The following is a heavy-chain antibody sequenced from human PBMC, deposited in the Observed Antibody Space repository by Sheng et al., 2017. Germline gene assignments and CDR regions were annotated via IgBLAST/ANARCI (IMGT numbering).Heavy chain of an antibody. V-gene: IGHV3-7*01. CDR2: INPAGSQI. CDR1: GFTFSTSW. J-gene: IGHJ4*02. Sequence: EVRLVESGGNLVQPGGSLRLSCGASGFTFSTSWMNWVRQTPGKALEWVADINPAGSQIYYADSVKGRFTIARDNAKNSLYLQMNSLRAEDTAIYFCRRSLDYWGQGTQVIVSS. D-gene: IGHD3-10*01. CDR3: RRSLDY.